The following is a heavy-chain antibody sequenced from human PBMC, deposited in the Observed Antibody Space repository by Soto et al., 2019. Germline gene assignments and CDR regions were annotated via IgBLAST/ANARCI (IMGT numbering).Heavy chain of an antibody. CDR3: ARALGYCSGGSCQGGFDP. J-gene: IGHJ5*02. V-gene: IGHV3-21*01. Sequence: GGSLRLSCAASGFTFSSYSMNWVRQAPGKGLEWVSSISSSSSYIYYADSVKGRFTISRDNVKNSLYLQMNSLRAEDTAVYYCARALGYCSGGSCQGGFDPWGQGTLVTVSS. CDR2: ISSSSSYI. CDR1: GFTFSSYS. D-gene: IGHD2-15*01.